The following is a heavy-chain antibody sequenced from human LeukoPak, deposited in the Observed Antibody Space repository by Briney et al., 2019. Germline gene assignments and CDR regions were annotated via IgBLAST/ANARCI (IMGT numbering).Heavy chain of an antibody. CDR2: ISGNGGST. J-gene: IGHJ4*02. CDR1: GFTFSNYA. CDR3: ATSLGSSGWYGGDY. V-gene: IGHV3-23*01. Sequence: PGGSLRLSCTASGFTFSNYAMSWVRQAPGKGLEWVSAISGNGGSTFDADSVKGRFTISRDNSKNTLYLQMNSLRAEDTAVYYCATSLGSSGWYGGDYWGQGTLVTVSS. D-gene: IGHD6-19*01.